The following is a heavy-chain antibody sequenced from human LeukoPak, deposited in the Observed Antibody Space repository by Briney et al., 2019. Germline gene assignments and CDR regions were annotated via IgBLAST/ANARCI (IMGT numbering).Heavy chain of an antibody. V-gene: IGHV3-21*01. J-gene: IGHJ4*02. D-gene: IGHD4-17*01. Sequence: GGSLRLSCAASGSTFSSNSMNWVRQAPGKGLEWVSSISSSSSYIYYADSVKGRFTISRDNAKNSLYLHMNSLRAEDTAVSYCARNYGDYEGRYYFDYWGQGTLVTVSS. CDR3: ARNYGDYEGRYYFDY. CDR1: GSTFSSNS. CDR2: ISSSSSYI.